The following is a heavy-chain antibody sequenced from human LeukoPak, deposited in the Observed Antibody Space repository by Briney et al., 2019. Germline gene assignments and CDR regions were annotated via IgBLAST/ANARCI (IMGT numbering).Heavy chain of an antibody. CDR3: ARHPSYYDRIDY. CDR1: GGSISSYY. Sequence: PSETLSLTCTVSGGSISSYYWSWIRQPPGKGLEWIGYIYYSGSANYNPSLKSRVTISVDTSKNQFSLKLSSVTAADTAVYYCARHPSYYDRIDYWGQGTLVTASS. V-gene: IGHV4-59*08. J-gene: IGHJ4*02. CDR2: IYYSGSA. D-gene: IGHD3-22*01.